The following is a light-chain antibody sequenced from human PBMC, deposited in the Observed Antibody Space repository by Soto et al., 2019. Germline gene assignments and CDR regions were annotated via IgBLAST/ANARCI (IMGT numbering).Light chain of an antibody. J-gene: IGKJ2*02. CDR3: QHYNNYPCT. V-gene: IGKV1-5*03. Sequence: DIPMTQSPSTLSASVGDRVTITCRASQNIYNWLAWYQQRPGKAPNLLIYKASTLESGVSSRFSGSGSETEFTLSISSLQPDDFATYYCQHYNNYPCTFGQGTKLEIK. CDR1: QNIYNW. CDR2: KAS.